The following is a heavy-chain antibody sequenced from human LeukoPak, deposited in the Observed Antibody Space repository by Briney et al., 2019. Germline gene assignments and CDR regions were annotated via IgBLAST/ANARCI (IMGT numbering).Heavy chain of an antibody. CDR1: GLTFSSYA. V-gene: IGHV3-23*01. Sequence: GGSLRLSCAASGLTFSSYAMRWIRQAPGKGLEWVSAISGSGGSTYYADSVKGRFTISRDNSKSTLYLQMNSLIAEDTAVYYCAKVKGYDDSSGYYPYWGQGTLVTVSS. CDR2: ISGSGGST. J-gene: IGHJ4*02. CDR3: AKVKGYDDSSGYYPY. D-gene: IGHD3-22*01.